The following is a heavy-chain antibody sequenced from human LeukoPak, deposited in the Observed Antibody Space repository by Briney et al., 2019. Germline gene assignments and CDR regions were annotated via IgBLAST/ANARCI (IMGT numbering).Heavy chain of an antibody. CDR2: IKSEVDGATR. CDR3: TTDIPFTSGGAIAY. D-gene: IGHD3-16*02. J-gene: IGHJ4*02. V-gene: IGHV3-15*01. Sequence: PGGSLRLSCAASGLIFSNCWMTWVRQAPGKGLEWVGRIKSEVDGATRDYAAPVRGRFTLSRDDSRNTLYLQMNSLKTEDTAFYYCTTDIPFTSGGAIAYWGQGTLVTVSS. CDR1: GLIFSNCW.